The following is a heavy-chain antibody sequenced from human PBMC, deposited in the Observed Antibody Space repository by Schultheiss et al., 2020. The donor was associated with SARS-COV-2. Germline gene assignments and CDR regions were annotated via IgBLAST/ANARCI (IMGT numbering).Heavy chain of an antibody. CDR3: ARSLGYCSSTSCQALYYYYYMDV. Sequence: SGPTLVKPTQTLTLTCTFSGFSLSTSGVGVGWIRQPPGKALEWLAHIFSNDEKSYSTSLKSRLTISKDTSKSQVVLTMTNMDPVDTATYYCARSLGYCSSTSCQALYYYYYMDVWGKGTTVTVSS. J-gene: IGHJ6*03. D-gene: IGHD2-2*01. CDR2: IFSNDEK. V-gene: IGHV2-26*01. CDR1: GFSLSTSGVG.